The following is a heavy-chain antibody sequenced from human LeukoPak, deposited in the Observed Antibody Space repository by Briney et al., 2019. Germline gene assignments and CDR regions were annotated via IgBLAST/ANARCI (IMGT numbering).Heavy chain of an antibody. CDR1: GGSISSYY. V-gene: IGHV4-59*08. D-gene: IGHD5-12*01. Sequence: SETLSLTCTVSGGSISSYYWSWIRQPPGKGLEWIGYIYYSGSTNYNPSLKSRVTISVDTSKNQFSLKLSSVTAADTAVYYCARRGDSGYDSGYYYYGMDVWGQGTTVTVSS. J-gene: IGHJ6*02. CDR3: ARRGDSGYDSGYYYYGMDV. CDR2: IYYSGST.